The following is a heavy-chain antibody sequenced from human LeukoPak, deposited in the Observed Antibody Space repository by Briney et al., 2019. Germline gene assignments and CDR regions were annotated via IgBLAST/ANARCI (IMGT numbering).Heavy chain of an antibody. CDR1: GFTFSSYA. CDR2: ISSSSSYI. D-gene: IGHD6-19*01. CDR3: ARDPSSSGWYGDY. V-gene: IGHV3-21*01. J-gene: IGHJ4*02. Sequence: GGSLRLSCAASGFTFSSYAMSWVRQAPGKGLEWVSSISSSSSYIYYADSVKGRFTISRDNAKNSLYVQTNSLRAEDTAVYYCARDPSSSGWYGDYWGQGTLVTVSS.